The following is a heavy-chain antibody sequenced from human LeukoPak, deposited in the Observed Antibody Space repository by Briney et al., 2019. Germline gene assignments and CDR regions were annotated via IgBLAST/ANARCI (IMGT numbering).Heavy chain of an antibody. D-gene: IGHD3-22*01. Sequence: GGSLRLSCAASGFTFSGYGMHWVRQAPGKGLEWVAFIRYDGSNKYYADSVKGRFTISRDNAKNSLYLQMNSLRAEDTALYYCARDSDYYDSSGYLPFDYWGQGTLVTVSS. CDR2: IRYDGSNK. V-gene: IGHV3-30*02. J-gene: IGHJ4*02. CDR3: ARDSDYYDSSGYLPFDY. CDR1: GFTFSGYG.